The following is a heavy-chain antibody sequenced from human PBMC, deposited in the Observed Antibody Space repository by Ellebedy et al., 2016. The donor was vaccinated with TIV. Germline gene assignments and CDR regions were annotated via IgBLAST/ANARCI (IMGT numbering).Heavy chain of an antibody. CDR3: TTEIDCSSTSCLTSDAFDI. V-gene: IGHV3-15*01. CDR2: IKSKTDGGTT. D-gene: IGHD2-2*01. CDR1: GFTFSNAW. J-gene: IGHJ3*02. Sequence: GGSLRLXXAASGFTFSNAWMSWARQAPGKGLEWVGRIKSKTDGGTTDYAAPVKGRFTISRDDSKNTLYLQMNSLKTEDTAVYYCTTEIDCSSTSCLTSDAFDIWGQGTMVTVSS.